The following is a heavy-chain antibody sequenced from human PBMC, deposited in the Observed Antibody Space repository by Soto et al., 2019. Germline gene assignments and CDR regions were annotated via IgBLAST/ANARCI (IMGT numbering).Heavy chain of an antibody. Sequence: EVQLVESGGGLVQPGGSLRLSCAASGFIFNNYWMTWVRQAPGKGLEWVANIKQDGSEKYYVDSVKGRFTISRDKAKSSLYLQRNSLRADDTGVYYCARGAYYDECSGEFGYWGQGTRVTVCS. J-gene: IGHJ4*02. CDR1: GFIFNNYW. V-gene: IGHV3-7*01. D-gene: IGHD3-22*01. CDR2: IKQDGSEK. CDR3: ARGAYYDECSGEFGY.